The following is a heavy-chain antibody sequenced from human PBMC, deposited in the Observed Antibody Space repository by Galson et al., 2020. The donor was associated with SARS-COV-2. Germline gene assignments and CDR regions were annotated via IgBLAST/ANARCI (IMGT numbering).Heavy chain of an antibody. J-gene: IGHJ4*02. CDR1: GGSISSSPHY. D-gene: IGHD1-1*01. V-gene: IGHV4-39*07. CDR3: VRDSGWWNGDN. Sequence: SETLSLTCTVFGGSISSSPHYWGWIRQPPGKDLEWIGSIHSSGSTHYNPSLTSRVTISRDTSKNQFSLNLYSVTAADTAVYYCVRDSGWWNGDNWGRGTRVTVS. CDR2: IHSSGST.